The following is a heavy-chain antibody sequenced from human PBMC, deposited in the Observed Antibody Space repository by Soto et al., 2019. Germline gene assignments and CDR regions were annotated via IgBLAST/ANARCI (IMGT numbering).Heavy chain of an antibody. J-gene: IGHJ3*02. CDR2: ITPNSGGT. V-gene: IGHV1-2*04. CDR1: GYTFTGYY. D-gene: IGHD2-15*01. Sequence: QVQLVQSGAEVKKPGASVKVSCKASGYTFTGYYMHWVRQAPGQGLEWMGWITPNSGGTNYAQKCQDWVTMTRDASISTAYRELCRLRSDDTGVYYCARTPYCSGGSWPNDAFDIWGQGTMVTVSS. CDR3: ARTPYCSGGSWPNDAFDI.